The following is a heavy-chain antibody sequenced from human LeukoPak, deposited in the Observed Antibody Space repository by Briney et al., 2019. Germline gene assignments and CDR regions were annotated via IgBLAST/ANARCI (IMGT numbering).Heavy chain of an antibody. D-gene: IGHD3-10*01. J-gene: IGHJ4*02. CDR2: INHSGST. CDR3: ARGPWFGGG. Sequence: PSETLSLTCAVYGGSFSGYYWSWIRQPPGKGLEWIGEINHSGSTNYNPSLKSRVTISVDTSKNQFSLKLSSVTAADTAVYYCARGPWFGGGWGQGTLVTVSS. V-gene: IGHV4-34*01. CDR1: GGSFSGYY.